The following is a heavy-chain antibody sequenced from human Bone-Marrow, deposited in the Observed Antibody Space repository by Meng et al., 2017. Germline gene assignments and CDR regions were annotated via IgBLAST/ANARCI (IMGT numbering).Heavy chain of an antibody. CDR3: AKFTMIVVVKPPFDY. CDR2: ISSSSSYI. CDR1: GFTFSSYS. Sequence: GESLKISCAASGFTFSSYSMNWVRQAPGKGLEWVSSISSSSSYIYYADSVKGRFTISRDNSKNTLYLQMNSLRAEDTAVYYCAKFTMIVVVKPPFDYWGQGTLVTVSS. D-gene: IGHD3-22*01. V-gene: IGHV3-21*04. J-gene: IGHJ4*02.